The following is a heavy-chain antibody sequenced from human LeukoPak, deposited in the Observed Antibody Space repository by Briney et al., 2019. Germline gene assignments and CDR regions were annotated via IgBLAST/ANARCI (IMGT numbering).Heavy chain of an antibody. J-gene: IGHJ6*03. Sequence: GGSLRLSCAASLFTFSSYGMHCVRQAPGKGLECVAVIWYDGSNKYYADSVKGRFTISRDNSKNTLYLQMNSLRAEDTAVYYCAKGAAGGYYYYYMDVWGKGTTVTVSS. D-gene: IGHD2-15*01. CDR2: IWYDGSNK. V-gene: IGHV3-33*06. CDR1: LFTFSSYG. CDR3: AKGAAGGYYYYYMDV.